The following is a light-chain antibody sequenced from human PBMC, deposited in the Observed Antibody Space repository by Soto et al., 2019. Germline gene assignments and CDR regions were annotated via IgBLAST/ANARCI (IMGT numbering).Light chain of an antibody. CDR2: DVS. V-gene: IGKV1-5*01. J-gene: IGKJ1*01. CDR3: QQYSTLWT. CDR1: QGISAS. Sequence: DIQMTQSPSTLSASVGDRVTVTCRASQGISASLAWFQPRPGKAPKLLIYDVSSLESGVPSRFSGSGSGTEFTLTISSLQPDDFATYYCQQYSTLWTFGQGTKGEI.